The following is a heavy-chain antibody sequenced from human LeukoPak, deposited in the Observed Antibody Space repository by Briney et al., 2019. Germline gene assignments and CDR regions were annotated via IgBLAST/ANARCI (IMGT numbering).Heavy chain of an antibody. CDR2: ISGSGDNT. D-gene: IGHD5-18*01. CDR3: ASNSYGYDNWFDP. V-gene: IGHV3-23*01. Sequence: GGSLRLSCAASRFTFSSYAMSWVRQAPGKGLEWVSAISGSGDNTYYADSVKGRFTISRDNSKNTPYLQMNSLRAEDTAVYYCASNSYGYDNWFDPRGQGTLVTVSS. J-gene: IGHJ5*02. CDR1: RFTFSSYA.